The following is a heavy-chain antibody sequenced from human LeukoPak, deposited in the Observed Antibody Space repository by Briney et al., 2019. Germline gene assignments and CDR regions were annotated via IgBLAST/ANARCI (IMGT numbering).Heavy chain of an antibody. D-gene: IGHD2-8*01. CDR3: ARSFPGAVFLDY. Sequence: PSETLSLTCTVSGGSIRTYYWTWIRQPPGRGLDWIGYIYSSGSTKYNPSLKSRATISMDTSKNQFSLNLRSVTAADTAVYYCARSFPGAVFLDYWGQGTLVTAPS. CDR1: GGSIRTYY. V-gene: IGHV4-4*08. J-gene: IGHJ4*02. CDR2: IYSSGST.